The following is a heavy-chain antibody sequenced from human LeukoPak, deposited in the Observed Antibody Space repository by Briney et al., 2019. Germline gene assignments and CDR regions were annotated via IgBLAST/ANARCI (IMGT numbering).Heavy chain of an antibody. J-gene: IGHJ3*02. CDR2: IIPIFGTA. CDR1: GGTFSSYA. Sequence: ASVKVSCKASGGTFSSYAVSWVRQAPGQGLEWMGGIIPIFGTANYAQKFQGRVTITTDESTSTAYMELSSLRSEDTAVYYCARDLADSSGYNDAFDIWGQGTMVTVSS. D-gene: IGHD3-22*01. CDR3: ARDLADSSGYNDAFDI. V-gene: IGHV1-69*05.